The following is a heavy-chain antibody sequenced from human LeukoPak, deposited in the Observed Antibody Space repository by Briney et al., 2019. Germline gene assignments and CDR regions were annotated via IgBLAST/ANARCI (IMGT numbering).Heavy chain of an antibody. V-gene: IGHV3-23*01. Sequence: GGSLRLSCAASGFTFSSYAMSWVRQAPGKGLEWVSAISGSGGSTYYADSVKGRFTISRDNSKNTLYLQMNRLRAEDTALYYCAKAVLPYDYGDSLFDYWGQGTLVTVSS. CDR1: GFTFSSYA. J-gene: IGHJ4*02. CDR3: AKAVLPYDYGDSLFDY. D-gene: IGHD4-17*01. CDR2: ISGSGGST.